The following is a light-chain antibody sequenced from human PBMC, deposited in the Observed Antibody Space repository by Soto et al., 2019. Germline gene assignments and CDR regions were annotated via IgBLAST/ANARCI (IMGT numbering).Light chain of an antibody. CDR2: GAS. J-gene: IGKJ1*01. CDR3: QQYVSTVT. CDR1: QSVDSSF. V-gene: IGKV3-20*01. Sequence: EIVLTQSPGSLSLSPGERATLSCRASQSVDSSFFAWYQNKPGQAPRLLIYGASKRATGIPDRFSGSGSGTDVTLTISRLEPEDFAVYYCQQYVSTVTFGQGTKVEIK.